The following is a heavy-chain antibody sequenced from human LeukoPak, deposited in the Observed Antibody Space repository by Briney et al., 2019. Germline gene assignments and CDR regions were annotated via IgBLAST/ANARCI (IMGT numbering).Heavy chain of an antibody. CDR3: ARGGYYVLDY. V-gene: IGHV4-59*01. CDR2: IYYSGST. D-gene: IGHD3-10*02. Sequence: SETLSLTCAVYGGSFSGYYWSWIRQPPGKGLEWIGYIYYSGSTNYNPSLKSRVTISVDTSKNQFSLKLSSVTAADTAVYYCARGGYYVLDYWGQGTLVTVSS. CDR1: GGSFSGYY. J-gene: IGHJ4*02.